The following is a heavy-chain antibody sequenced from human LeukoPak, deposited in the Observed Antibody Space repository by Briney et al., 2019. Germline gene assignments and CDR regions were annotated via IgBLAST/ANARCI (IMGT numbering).Heavy chain of an antibody. Sequence: QPGGSLRLSCAASGFTFSSYAMSWVRQAPGKGLEWVSTISGSDGSTYYADSVKGRFTTSRDNSKNTLYLQMNSLRAEDTAVYYCAKDLYGDYLFDYWGQGTLVTVSS. CDR2: ISGSDGST. CDR3: AKDLYGDYLFDY. V-gene: IGHV3-23*01. D-gene: IGHD4-17*01. J-gene: IGHJ4*02. CDR1: GFTFSSYA.